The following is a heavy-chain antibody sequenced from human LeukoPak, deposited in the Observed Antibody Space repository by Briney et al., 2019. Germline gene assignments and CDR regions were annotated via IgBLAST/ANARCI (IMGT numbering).Heavy chain of an antibody. CDR2: IKQDGSGL. CDR1: GFTVSNNY. CDR3: ARDPGRTGFDY. V-gene: IGHV3-7*03. Sequence: PGGSLRLSCVVSGFTVSNNYMSWVRQAPGKGLEWVANIKQDGSGLYYVESVKGRFTISRDNAKNSLYLRMTSLRAEDTAVYYCARDPGRTGFDYWGQGTLVTVSS. D-gene: IGHD1/OR15-1a*01. J-gene: IGHJ4*02.